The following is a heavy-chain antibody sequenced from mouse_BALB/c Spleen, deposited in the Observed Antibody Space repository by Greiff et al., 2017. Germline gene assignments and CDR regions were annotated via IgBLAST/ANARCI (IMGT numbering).Heavy chain of an antibody. CDR1: GFTFSSYA. Sequence: EVHLVESGGGLVKPGGSLKLSCAASGFTFSSYAMSWVRQTPEKRLEWVASISSGGSTYYPDSVKGRFTISRDNARNILYLQMSSLRSEDTAMYYCAREGSYYAMDYWGQGTSVTVSS. J-gene: IGHJ4*01. V-gene: IGHV5-6-5*01. CDR3: AREGSYYAMDY. CDR2: ISSGGST.